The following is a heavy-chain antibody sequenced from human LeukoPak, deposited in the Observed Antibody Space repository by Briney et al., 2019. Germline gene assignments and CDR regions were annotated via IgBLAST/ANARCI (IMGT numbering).Heavy chain of an antibody. CDR1: GFTFSSYS. Sequence: PGGTLRLSCAASGFTFSSYSMNWVRQAPGKGLEWVSSISSSSSYIYYADSVKGRFTISRDNAKNSLYLQMNSLRAEDTAVYYCARGTYNQLAAAPDYWGQGTLVTVSS. J-gene: IGHJ4*02. CDR2: ISSSSSYI. D-gene: IGHD6-13*01. V-gene: IGHV3-21*01. CDR3: ARGTYNQLAAAPDY.